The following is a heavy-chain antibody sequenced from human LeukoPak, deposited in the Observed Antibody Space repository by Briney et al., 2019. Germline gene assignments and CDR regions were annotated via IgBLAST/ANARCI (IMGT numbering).Heavy chain of an antibody. J-gene: IGHJ4*02. Sequence: GASVKVSCKASGYTLTELSMHWVRQAPGKGLEWMGGFDPEDGETIYAQKFQGRVTMTEDTSTDTAYMELSSLRSEDTAVYYCATFEKWLLDQTQPFDYWGQGTLVTVSS. CDR2: FDPEDGET. CDR3: ATFEKWLLDQTQPFDY. CDR1: GYTLTELS. V-gene: IGHV1-24*01. D-gene: IGHD3-3*01.